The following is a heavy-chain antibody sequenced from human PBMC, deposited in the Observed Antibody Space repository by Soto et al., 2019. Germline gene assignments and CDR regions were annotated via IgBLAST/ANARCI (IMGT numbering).Heavy chain of an antibody. CDR1: GFTFRNCG. CDR2: ISDSGATK. V-gene: IGHV3-48*02. Sequence: GGSLRLSCAASGFTFRNCGMNWVRQTPGKGLEWVSYISDSGATKHYADSVKGRFTISRDNGKDSLYLQMNSLRDEDTAVYFCARCSRNSCYSYGVDVWGQGATVTVSS. CDR3: ARCSRNSCYSYGVDV. D-gene: IGHD2-15*01. J-gene: IGHJ6*02.